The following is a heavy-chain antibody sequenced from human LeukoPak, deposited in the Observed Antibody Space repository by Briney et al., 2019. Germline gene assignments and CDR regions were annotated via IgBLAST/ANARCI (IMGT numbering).Heavy chain of an antibody. D-gene: IGHD2-15*01. CDR2: IYYSGST. J-gene: IGHJ4*02. V-gene: IGHV4-39*01. Sequence: SETLSLTCTVSGGSISSSSYYWGWIRQPPGKGLEWIGSIYYSGSTYYNPSLKSRVTISVDTSKNQFSLKLSSVTAADTAVYYCARFGCSGGSCVLDYWGQGTLVTVSS. CDR1: GGSISSSSYY. CDR3: ARFGCSGGSCVLDY.